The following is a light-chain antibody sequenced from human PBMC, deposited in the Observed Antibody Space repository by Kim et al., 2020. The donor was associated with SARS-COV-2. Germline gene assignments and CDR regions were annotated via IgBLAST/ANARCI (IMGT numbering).Light chain of an antibody. Sequence: ASEGDRVTITCRASHNVGNYLYWYQQKPGRAPKLLIFDASTLQSGVPSGCSGSGSGTDFTLTISSLRPEDFATYNSQQSYTIPPCTFGQGTKLEI. CDR2: DAS. CDR3: QQSYTIPPCT. CDR1: HNVGNY. V-gene: IGKV1-39*01. J-gene: IGKJ2*02.